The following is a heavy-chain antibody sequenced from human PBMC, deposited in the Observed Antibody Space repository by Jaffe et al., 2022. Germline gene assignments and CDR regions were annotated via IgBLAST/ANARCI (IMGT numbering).Heavy chain of an antibody. Sequence: QVQLVQSGAEVKKPGSSVKVSCKASGGTFSSYAISWVRQAPGQGLEWMGGIIPIFGTANYAQKFQGRVTITTDESTSTAYMELSSLRSEDTAVYYCARDFYSGLSGGSRYFDYWGQGTLVTVSS. CDR1: GGTFSSYA. CDR2: IIPIFGTA. D-gene: IGHD1-26*01. CDR3: ARDFYSGLSGGSRYFDY. V-gene: IGHV1-69*05. J-gene: IGHJ4*02.